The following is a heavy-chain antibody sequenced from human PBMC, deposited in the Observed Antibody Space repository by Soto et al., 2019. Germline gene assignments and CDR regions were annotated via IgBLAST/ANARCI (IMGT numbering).Heavy chain of an antibody. CDR2: AYYRSKWYY. J-gene: IGHJ4*01. V-gene: IGHV6-1*01. CDR3: ARAEQYSGRIFVH. Sequence: GNWAGGGWVRPYPSRGLEWLGRAYYRSKWYYEYAVSVRARITITPDTSKNQHSLQRNSVTPEDTALYFCARAEQYSGRIFVHGGQVTLVTV. D-gene: IGHD1-26*01. CDR1: GNWAG.